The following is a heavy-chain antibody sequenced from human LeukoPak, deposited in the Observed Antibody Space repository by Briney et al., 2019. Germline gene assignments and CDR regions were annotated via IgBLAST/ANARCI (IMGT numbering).Heavy chain of an antibody. Sequence: GGSLRLSCAASGFAFSNYAMTWVRQAPGKGLEWVSVISGNGVLTYYADSVKGRFTISRDNSKSTLYLQMNSLRAEDTAVYYCAKCGDFWSVYYMHMWGQGTMVTASS. J-gene: IGHJ3*02. V-gene: IGHV3-23*01. D-gene: IGHD3-3*01. CDR2: ISGNGVLT. CDR3: AKCGDFWSVYYMHM. CDR1: GFAFSNYA.